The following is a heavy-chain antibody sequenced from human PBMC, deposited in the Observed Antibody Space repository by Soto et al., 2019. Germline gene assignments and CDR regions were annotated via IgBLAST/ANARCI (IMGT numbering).Heavy chain of an antibody. CDR1: GYTFTSYD. CDR2: MNPNSGNT. J-gene: IGHJ4*02. V-gene: IGHV1-8*01. D-gene: IGHD3-16*02. CDR3: AGPQYDYIWGSYRSHFDY. Sequence: QVQLVQSGAEVKKPGASVKVSCKASGYTFTSYDINWVRQATGQGLEWMGWMNPNSGNTGYAQKCKGRVTMTRNTSISTADMELSSLRSEYTAVYYLAGPQYDYIWGSYRSHFDYGGQGTLVTVSS.